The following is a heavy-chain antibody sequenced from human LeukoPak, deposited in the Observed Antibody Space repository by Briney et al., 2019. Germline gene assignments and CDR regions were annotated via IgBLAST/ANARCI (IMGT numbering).Heavy chain of an antibody. J-gene: IGHJ4*02. D-gene: IGHD2-15*01. CDR1: GFTFSSYS. V-gene: IGHV3-21*01. CDR2: ISSSSSNI. CDR3: AKDFRSGGSCYSLNY. Sequence: GGSLRLSCAASGFTFSSYSMNWVRQAPGKGLEWVSSISSSSSNIYYADSVKGRFTISRDNSKNTLYLQMNSLRAEDTAVYYCAKDFRSGGSCYSLNYWGQGTLVTVSS.